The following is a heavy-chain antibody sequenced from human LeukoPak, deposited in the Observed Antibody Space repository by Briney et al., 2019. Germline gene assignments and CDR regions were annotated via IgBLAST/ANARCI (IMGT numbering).Heavy chain of an antibody. CDR3: AREIDYGDYVRYFDY. CDR1: GGTFSSYA. J-gene: IGHJ4*02. D-gene: IGHD4-17*01. Sequence: GASVKVSCKASGGTFSSYAISWVRQAPGQGLEWMGRINPNSGGTNYAQKFQGRVTMTRDTSISTAYMELSRLRSDDTAVYYCAREIDYGDYVRYFDYWGQGTLVTVSS. CDR2: INPNSGGT. V-gene: IGHV1-2*06.